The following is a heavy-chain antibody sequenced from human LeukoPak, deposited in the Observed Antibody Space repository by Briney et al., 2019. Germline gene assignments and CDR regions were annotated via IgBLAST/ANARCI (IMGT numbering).Heavy chain of an antibody. Sequence: ASVKVSCKASGYTFTSYDINWVRQATGQGLEWMGWMNPNSGNTGYAQKFQGRVTMTRNTSISTAYMELSSLRSEDTAVYYCATVTRQWLVLGNYWGQGTLVTVSS. CDR1: GYTFTSYD. CDR2: MNPNSGNT. D-gene: IGHD6-19*01. V-gene: IGHV1-8*01. CDR3: ATVTRQWLVLGNY. J-gene: IGHJ4*02.